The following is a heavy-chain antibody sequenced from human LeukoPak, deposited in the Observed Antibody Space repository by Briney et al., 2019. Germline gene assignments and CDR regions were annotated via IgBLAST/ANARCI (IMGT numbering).Heavy chain of an antibody. J-gene: IGHJ4*02. Sequence: PSETLSLTCTVSDDSITMYYWTWIRQPPGKGLEWIGYVDHTGSTNFNPSLNGRVSISRDTSKNLFSLRLRSVTAADTAVYYCARALGPEYFDSSGWIDYWGQGTLVTVSS. D-gene: IGHD3-22*01. CDR1: DDSITMYY. CDR3: ARALGPEYFDSSGWIDY. CDR2: VDHTGST. V-gene: IGHV4-59*01.